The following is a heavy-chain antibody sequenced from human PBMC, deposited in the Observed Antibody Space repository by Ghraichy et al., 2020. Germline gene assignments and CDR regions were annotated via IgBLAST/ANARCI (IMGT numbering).Heavy chain of an antibody. Sequence: ASVKVSCKASGYTFTSYGISWVRQAPGQGLEWMGWISGYNGNTDYAQKFQGRVTMTTDTSTSTAYMELRSLRSDDTAVYYCATGLAFYYDSSGYYYFDYWGQGTQVTVFS. CDR1: GYTFTSYG. D-gene: IGHD3-22*01. CDR2: ISGYNGNT. V-gene: IGHV1-18*04. J-gene: IGHJ4*02. CDR3: ATGLAFYYDSSGYYYFDY.